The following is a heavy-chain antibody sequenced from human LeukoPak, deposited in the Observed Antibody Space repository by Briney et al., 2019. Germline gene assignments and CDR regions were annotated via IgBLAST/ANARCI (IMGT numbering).Heavy chain of an antibody. CDR2: ISSSSSTI. CDR1: GFTFSSYS. V-gene: IGHV3-48*04. CDR3: ARDLDDSSLDY. D-gene: IGHD3/OR15-3a*01. J-gene: IGHJ4*02. Sequence: GGSLRLSCAASGFTFSSYSMNWVRQAPGKGLEWVSYISSSSSTIYYADSVKGRFTISRDNAKNSLYLQMNSLRAEDTAVYYCARDLDDSSLDYWGQGTLVTVSS.